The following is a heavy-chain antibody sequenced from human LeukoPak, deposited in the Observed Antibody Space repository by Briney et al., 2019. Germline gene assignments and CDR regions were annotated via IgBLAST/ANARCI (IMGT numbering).Heavy chain of an antibody. CDR3: ARHSLYYYDSFGWFDP. J-gene: IGHJ5*02. CDR1: GGSISRRSYH. Sequence: SETLSLTCTVSGGSISRRSYHWGWIRQPPGKGLEWIGSIYYSGSTYYNPSLKSRVTISVDTSKNQFSLKLSSVTAADTAVYYCARHSLYYYDSFGWFDPWGQGTLVTVSS. CDR2: IYYSGST. V-gene: IGHV4-39*01. D-gene: IGHD3-22*01.